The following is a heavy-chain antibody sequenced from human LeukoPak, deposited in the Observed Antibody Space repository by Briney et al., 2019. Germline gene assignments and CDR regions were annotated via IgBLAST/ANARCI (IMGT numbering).Heavy chain of an antibody. CDR1: GFTFSSYA. V-gene: IGHV3-23*01. D-gene: IGHD5-18*01. CDR3: AKDLGYSYGRLGSYWYFDL. Sequence: QPGGSLRLSCAASGFTFSSYAMSWVRQAPGKGLEWVSAISGSGGSTYYADSVKGRFTISRDNSKNTLYLQMNSLRAEDTAVYYCAKDLGYSYGRLGSYWYFDLWGRGTLVTVSS. J-gene: IGHJ2*01. CDR2: ISGSGGST.